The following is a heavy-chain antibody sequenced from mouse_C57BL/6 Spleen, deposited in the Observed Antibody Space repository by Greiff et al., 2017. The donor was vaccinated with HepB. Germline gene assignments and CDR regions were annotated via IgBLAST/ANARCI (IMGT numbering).Heavy chain of an antibody. CDR2: ILPGSGST. CDR1: GYTFTGYW. CDR3: ANYDYDRFAY. Sequence: QVQLKESGAELMKPGASVKLSCKATGYTFTGYWIEWVKQRPGHGLEWIGEILPGSGSTNYNEKFKGKATLTADTSSNTADKQLSSLPTEDAAIYYCANYDYDRFAYWGQGTLVTVSA. D-gene: IGHD2-4*01. V-gene: IGHV1-9*01. J-gene: IGHJ3*01.